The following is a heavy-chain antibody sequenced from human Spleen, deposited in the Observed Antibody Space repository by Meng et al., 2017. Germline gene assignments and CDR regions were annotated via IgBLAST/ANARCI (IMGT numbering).Heavy chain of an antibody. Sequence: SETLSLTCTVSGGSISSYYWSWIRQPPGKGLEWIGYIYYSGSTNYNPSLKSRVTISVDTSKNQFSLKLSSVTAADTAVYYCARIPMVLYGMDVWGQGTMVTVSS. CDR3: ARIPMVLYGMDV. D-gene: IGHD3-10*01. J-gene: IGHJ6*02. CDR1: GGSISSYY. CDR2: IYYSGST. V-gene: IGHV4-59*01.